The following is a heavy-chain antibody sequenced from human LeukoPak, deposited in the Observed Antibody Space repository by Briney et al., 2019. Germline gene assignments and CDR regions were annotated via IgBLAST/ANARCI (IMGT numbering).Heavy chain of an antibody. J-gene: IGHJ4*02. Sequence: SETLSLTCTASGGSISSSSYYWAWIRQPPGKGLEWIGSIYYSGSTYYNPSLKSRVTISVDTSKNQFSLKLSSVTAADTAVYYCARAGWYSNFDYWGQGTLVTVSS. CDR1: GGSISSSSYY. V-gene: IGHV4-39*07. D-gene: IGHD6-19*01. CDR2: IYYSGST. CDR3: ARAGWYSNFDY.